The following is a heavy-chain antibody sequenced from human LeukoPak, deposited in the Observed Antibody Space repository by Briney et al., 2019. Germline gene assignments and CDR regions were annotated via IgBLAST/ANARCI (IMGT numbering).Heavy chain of an antibody. CDR1: GFIFDDYG. D-gene: IGHD5-12*01. J-gene: IGHJ4*02. Sequence: GGSLRLSCAASGFIFDDYGMTWVRQAPGKGLEWVANIKQDGSEKSHVDSVKGRFTISRDNAKNSLFLQMNSLRAEDTAVYYCARGSGYSGYAEWGQGTLVTVSS. CDR2: IKQDGSEK. V-gene: IGHV3-7*01. CDR3: ARGSGYSGYAE.